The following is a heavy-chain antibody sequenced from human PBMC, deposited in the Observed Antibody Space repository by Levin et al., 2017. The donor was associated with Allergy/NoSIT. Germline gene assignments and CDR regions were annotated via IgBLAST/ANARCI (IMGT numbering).Heavy chain of an antibody. CDR2: IIPILGIA. Sequence: GGSLRLSCKASGGTFSSYAISWVRQAPGQGLEWMGRIIPILGIANYAQKFQGRVTITADKSTSTAYMELSSLRSEGTAVYYCAGEVRGYSGSYDYFDYWGQGTLVTVSS. V-gene: IGHV1-69*04. CDR3: AGEVRGYSGSYDYFDY. J-gene: IGHJ4*02. CDR1: GGTFSSYA. D-gene: IGHD1-26*01.